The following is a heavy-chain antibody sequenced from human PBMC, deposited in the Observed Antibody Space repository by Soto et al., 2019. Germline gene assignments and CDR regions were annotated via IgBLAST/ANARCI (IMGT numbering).Heavy chain of an antibody. Sequence: SETLSLTCSVSGGSINYNSYYWGWIRQPPGKGLEWVGGIFYTGTTHYSPSLKDRVTISVDTSKNSFSLNLTSVTAADTAVYFCARLVVVAPVANAWGQGTLVTVS. V-gene: IGHV4-39*02. J-gene: IGHJ5*02. CDR1: GGSINYNSYY. CDR2: IFYTGTT. CDR3: ARLVVVAPVANA. D-gene: IGHD2-2*01.